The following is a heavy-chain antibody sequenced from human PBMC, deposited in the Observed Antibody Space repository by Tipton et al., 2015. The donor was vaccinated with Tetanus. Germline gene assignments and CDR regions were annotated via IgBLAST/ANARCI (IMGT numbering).Heavy chain of an antibody. V-gene: IGHV3-23*01. J-gene: IGHJ3*02. CDR1: GFTFSSYA. CDR3: AKTIVVVTAESAFDI. Sequence: SLRLSCAASGFTFSSYAMSWVRQAPGKGLEWVSAISGSGGSTYYADSVKGLFTTSRDNSKNTLYLQMNSLRAEDTAVYYCAKTIVVVTAESAFDIWGQGTMVTVSS. CDR2: ISGSGGST. D-gene: IGHD2-21*02.